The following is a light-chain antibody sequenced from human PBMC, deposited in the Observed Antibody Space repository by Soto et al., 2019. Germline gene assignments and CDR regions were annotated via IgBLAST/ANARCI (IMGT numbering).Light chain of an antibody. CDR2: EVS. J-gene: IGLJ1*01. CDR3: SSHTTSITRV. CDR1: SSDVGAYDF. V-gene: IGLV2-14*03. Sequence: QSALTQPASVSGSPGQSIAISCTGTSSDVGAYDFVSWYQQHPDKAPKLLIYEVSNRPSGVSDRFSGSKSVNTATLTISGLQAEDEADYYCSSHTTSITRVFGTGTKVTVL.